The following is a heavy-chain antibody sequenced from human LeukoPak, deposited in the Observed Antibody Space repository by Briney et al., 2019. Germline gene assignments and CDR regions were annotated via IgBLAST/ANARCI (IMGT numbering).Heavy chain of an antibody. Sequence: ASVKVSCKASGYTLTGYYMHWVRQAPGQGLEWMGWINPNSGGTNYAQKFQGRVTMTRDTSISTAYMELSRLRSDDTAVYYCAREPEVRYFDWLLRSDSAFDIWGQGTMVTVSS. V-gene: IGHV1-2*02. CDR1: GYTLTGYY. CDR3: AREPEVRYFDWLLRSDSAFDI. CDR2: INPNSGGT. D-gene: IGHD3-9*01. J-gene: IGHJ3*02.